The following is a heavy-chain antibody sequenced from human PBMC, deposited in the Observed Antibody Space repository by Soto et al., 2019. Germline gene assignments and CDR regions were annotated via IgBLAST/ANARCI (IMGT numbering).Heavy chain of an antibody. J-gene: IGHJ1*01. Sequence: ASVKVSCKASGYLFTSYYMHWVRQAPGQGLEWMGVLNPSDGNTNYAQKFQGRVTMTRDTSTSTVYMELSSLSFEDTPVYPCAKELVFSTVFRSHFRWG. CDR1: GYLFTSYY. CDR3: AKELVFSTVFRSHFR. D-gene: IGHD3-9*01. V-gene: IGHV1-46*03. CDR2: LNPSDGNT.